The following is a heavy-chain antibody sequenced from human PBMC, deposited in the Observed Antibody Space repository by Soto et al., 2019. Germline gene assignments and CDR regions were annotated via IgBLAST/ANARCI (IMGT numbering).Heavy chain of an antibody. CDR3: AVAVAGPTAIGY. V-gene: IGHV3-74*01. CDR2: INSDGSST. D-gene: IGHD6-19*01. J-gene: IGHJ4*02. Sequence: EVQLVESGGGLVQPGGSLRLSCAASGFTFSSYWMHWVRQAPGKGVVWVSRINSDGSSTSYADSVKGRFTIASDNAKNTLYLQMNSLRAEDTAVYYCAVAVAGPTAIGYWGQGTLVTVSS. CDR1: GFTFSSYW.